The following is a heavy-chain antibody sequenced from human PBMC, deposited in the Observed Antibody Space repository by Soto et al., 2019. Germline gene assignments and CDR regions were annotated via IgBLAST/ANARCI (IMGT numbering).Heavy chain of an antibody. CDR2: ISWNSGSI. CDR1: GFTFDDYA. V-gene: IGHV3-9*01. D-gene: IGHD3-9*01. CDR3: AKDIIPSLNGPDAFDI. J-gene: IGHJ3*02. Sequence: GGSLRLSCAASGFTFDDYAMHWVRQAPGKGLEWVSGISWNSGSIGYADSVKGRFTISRDNAKNSLYLQMNSLRAEDTALYYCAKDIIPSLNGPDAFDIWGQGTMVTVSS.